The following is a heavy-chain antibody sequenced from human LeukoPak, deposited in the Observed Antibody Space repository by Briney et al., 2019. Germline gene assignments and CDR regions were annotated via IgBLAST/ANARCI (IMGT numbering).Heavy chain of an antibody. D-gene: IGHD3-10*01. V-gene: IGHV3-30-3*01. J-gene: IGHJ6*04. Sequence: GRSLRLSCAASGFTFSSYAMHWVRQAPGKGLEWVAVISYDGSNKYYADSVKGRFTISRDNAKNSLYLQMNSLRAEDTAVYYCARDVVRGVYGMDVWGKGTTVTVSS. CDR2: ISYDGSNK. CDR3: ARDVVRGVYGMDV. CDR1: GFTFSSYA.